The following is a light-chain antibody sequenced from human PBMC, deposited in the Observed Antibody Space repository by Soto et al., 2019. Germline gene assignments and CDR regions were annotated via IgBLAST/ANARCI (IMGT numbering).Light chain of an antibody. CDR2: DAS. J-gene: IGKJ2*01. V-gene: IGKV1-33*01. CDR1: QDISNH. CDR3: QQYDNLPYT. Sequence: DIQMTQSPSSLSASVGDRVTITCQASQDISNHLNWYRQKPGKAPKLLIYDASNLETGVPSRFSGSGSGTDFSFTISSLQPEDIATYYCQQYDNLPYTFGQGTKLETK.